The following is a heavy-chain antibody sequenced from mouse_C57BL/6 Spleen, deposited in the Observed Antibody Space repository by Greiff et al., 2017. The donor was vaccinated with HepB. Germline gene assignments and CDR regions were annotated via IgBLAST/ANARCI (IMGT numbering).Heavy chain of an antibody. CDR3: ARSGTGYAMDY. Sequence: VQLQQSGAELVMPGASVKLSCKASGYTFTSYWMHWVKQRPGQGLEWIGEIDPSDSYTNYNQKFKGKSTLTVDKSSSTAYMQLSSLTSEDSAVYYGARSGTGYAMDYWGQGTSVTVSS. V-gene: IGHV1-69*01. J-gene: IGHJ4*01. CDR1: GYTFTSYW. D-gene: IGHD4-1*01. CDR2: IDPSDSYT.